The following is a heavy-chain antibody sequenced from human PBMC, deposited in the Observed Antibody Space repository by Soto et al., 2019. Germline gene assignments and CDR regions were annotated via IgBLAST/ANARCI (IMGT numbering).Heavy chain of an antibody. Sequence: KTSETLSLTCTVSGGSISSYYWSWIRQPPGKGLEWIGYIYYSGSTNYNPSLKSRVTISVDTSKNQFSLKLSSVTAADTAVYYCARNRLYYYDSSGESHFDYWGQGTLVTVS. CDR3: ARNRLYYYDSSGESHFDY. J-gene: IGHJ4*02. CDR1: GGSISSYY. V-gene: IGHV4-59*01. CDR2: IYYSGST. D-gene: IGHD3-22*01.